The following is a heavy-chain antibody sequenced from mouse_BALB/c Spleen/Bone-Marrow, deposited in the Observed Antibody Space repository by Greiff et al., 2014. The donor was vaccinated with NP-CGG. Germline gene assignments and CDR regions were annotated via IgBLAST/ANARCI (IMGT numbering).Heavy chain of an antibody. CDR1: GYTFTSYW. CDR2: IYPGSGST. J-gene: IGHJ3*01. Sequence: LQQSGSELVRPGASVKLSCKASGYTFTSYWMHWVKQRPGQGLEWIGNIYPGSGSTNYDKKFKSKATLTVDTSSSTAYMQLSSLTSEDSAVYYCTRLGPTMITTDAYWGQGTLVTVSA. V-gene: IGHV1S22*01. CDR3: TRLGPTMITTDAY. D-gene: IGHD2-4*01.